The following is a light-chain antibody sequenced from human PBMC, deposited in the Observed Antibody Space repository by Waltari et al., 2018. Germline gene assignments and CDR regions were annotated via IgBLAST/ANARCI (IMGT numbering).Light chain of an antibody. CDR2: EAS. CDR3: QQRSNWPPVT. J-gene: IGKJ5*01. CDR1: QSVSSS. V-gene: IGKV3-11*01. Sequence: EIVLTQSPATLSLSPGERATLPCRASQSVSSSLAWSQHKPGQAPRILIYEASTRATGIPARFSGSGSGTDFTLTISSLEPEDFAVYYCQQRSNWPPVTFGQGTRLEIK.